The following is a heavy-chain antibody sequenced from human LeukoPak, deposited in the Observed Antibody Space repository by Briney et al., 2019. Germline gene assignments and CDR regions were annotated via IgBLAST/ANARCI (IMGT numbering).Heavy chain of an antibody. CDR3: ARDPLDIVVVPAAESGDY. V-gene: IGHV1-46*01. CDR2: INPIGGTT. CDR1: GYTFTSYY. J-gene: IGHJ4*02. Sequence: ASVKVSCKASGYTFTSYYIHWVRQAPGQGLEWMGIINPIGGTTDYAQKFQGRVTMTRDTSTSTVYMELSSLRSEDTAVYYCARDPLDIVVVPAAESGDYWGQGTLVTVSS. D-gene: IGHD2-2*01.